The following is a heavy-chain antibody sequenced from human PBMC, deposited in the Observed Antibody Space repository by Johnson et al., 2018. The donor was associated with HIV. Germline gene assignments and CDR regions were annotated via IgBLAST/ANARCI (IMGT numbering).Heavy chain of an antibody. D-gene: IGHD1-26*01. CDR2: IRYDGRNK. V-gene: IGHV3-30*02. CDR3: ARGRPRWEPLWGGAFDF. J-gene: IGHJ3*01. CDR1: GFTFDDYA. Sequence: QVQLVESGGGVVRPGGSLRLSCAAAGFTFDDYAMHWVRQAPGKGLEWVAFIRYDGRNKYYADSVKGRFTISRDNSKNTRFLQMNRLRAEDTALYYRARGRPRWEPLWGGAFDFWGQGTMVTVSS.